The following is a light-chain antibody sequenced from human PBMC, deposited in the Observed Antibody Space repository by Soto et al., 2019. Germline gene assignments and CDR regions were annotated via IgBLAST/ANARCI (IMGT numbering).Light chain of an antibody. V-gene: IGKV3-15*01. J-gene: IGKJ4*01. CDR1: QSVSNN. CDR2: GAS. CDR3: QQYNNWPRGT. Sequence: IVMTQSPATLSVSPGERATLSCRASQSVSNNLAWYQQKPGQAPRLLIYGASTRATGIPARFSGSGSGTEFTLTISSLQSEDFAVYYCQQYNNWPRGTFGGGTKVEIK.